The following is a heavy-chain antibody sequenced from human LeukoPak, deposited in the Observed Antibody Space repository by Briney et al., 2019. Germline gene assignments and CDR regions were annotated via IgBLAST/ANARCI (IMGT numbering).Heavy chain of an antibody. J-gene: IGHJ4*02. D-gene: IGHD3-10*01. Sequence: SETLSLTCTVSGGSISSYYWSWIRQPPGKGLEWIGYIYYSGSTNYNPSLKSRVTISADTSKNQFSLKLSSLTAADTAVYYCAGDEVRGVHNYWGQGTLVTVSS. CDR2: IYYSGST. CDR3: AGDEVRGVHNY. V-gene: IGHV4-59*12. CDR1: GGSISSYY.